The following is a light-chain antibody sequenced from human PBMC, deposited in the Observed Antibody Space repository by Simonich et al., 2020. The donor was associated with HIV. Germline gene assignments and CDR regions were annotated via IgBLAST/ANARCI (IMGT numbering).Light chain of an antibody. CDR1: GNNVGSYD. J-gene: IGLJ2*01. CDR2: GNS. Sequence: QSALTQEASVSGTVGQKVTLSCTGNGNNVGSYDVVWYQQISHGVPKSVMFGNSLPSGFADRFSGSKSGTTASLTISGLQPEDEDEYYCSTWDYSLSAVVFGGGTKLTVL. V-gene: IGLV1-44*01. CDR3: STWDYSLSAVV.